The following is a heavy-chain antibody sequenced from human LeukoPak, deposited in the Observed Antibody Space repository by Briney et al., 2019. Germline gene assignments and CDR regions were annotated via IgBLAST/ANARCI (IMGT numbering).Heavy chain of an antibody. CDR3: AADQPRYPDAFDI. CDR1: GFTSTTST. CDR2: IVVGSGDT. J-gene: IGHJ3*02. V-gene: IGHV1-58*02. Sequence: GASVKVSFKASGFTSTTSTMQWVRQARGQRLEWIGWIVVGSGDTNYAEKFQERVTITRDMSTSTVYMELSSLRSDDTAVYYCAADQPRYPDAFDIWRQGTMVTVSS. D-gene: IGHD1-1*01.